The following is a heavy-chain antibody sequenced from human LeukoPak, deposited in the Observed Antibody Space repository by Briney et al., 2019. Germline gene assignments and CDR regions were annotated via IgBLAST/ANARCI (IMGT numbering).Heavy chain of an antibody. CDR2: INPNSGGT. CDR3: ARDSSSWTSGWFDP. J-gene: IGHJ5*02. Sequence: ASVKVSCKASGYTFTGYYMHWVRQAPGQGLELMGRINPNSGGTNYAQKFQGRVTMTRDTSISTAYMELSSLRSEDTAVYYCARDSSSWTSGWFDPWGPGTLVTVSS. V-gene: IGHV1-2*06. CDR1: GYTFTGYY. D-gene: IGHD6-13*01.